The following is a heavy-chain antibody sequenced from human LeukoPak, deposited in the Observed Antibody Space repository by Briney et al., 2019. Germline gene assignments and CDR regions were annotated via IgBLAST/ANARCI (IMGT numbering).Heavy chain of an antibody. CDR3: ARQHSGMHAFDI. Sequence: GGSLRLSCAASGFTFSSYGMHWVRQAPGKGLEWVAFIRYDGSNKYYADSVKGRFTISRDNSKNTLYLQMNSLRAEDTAAYYCARQHSGMHAFDIWGQGTMVTVSS. J-gene: IGHJ3*02. V-gene: IGHV3-30*02. CDR2: IRYDGSNK. D-gene: IGHD3-10*01. CDR1: GFTFSSYG.